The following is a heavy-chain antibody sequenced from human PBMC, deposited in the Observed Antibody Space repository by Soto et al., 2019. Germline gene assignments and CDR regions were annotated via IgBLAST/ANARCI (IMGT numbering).Heavy chain of an antibody. Sequence: PGGSLRLSCSASGFAFYGFAMHWVRQAPGKGLEYVAAISSNGGSIYYVDSVKGRFTISRDNSKSTLYLQMSSLRPEDTAVYYCVKGYGSGTYYVEYFDYWGQGTLVTAPQ. CDR3: VKGYGSGTYYVEYFDY. J-gene: IGHJ4*02. CDR2: ISSNGGSI. D-gene: IGHD3-10*01. V-gene: IGHV3-64D*06. CDR1: GFAFYGFA.